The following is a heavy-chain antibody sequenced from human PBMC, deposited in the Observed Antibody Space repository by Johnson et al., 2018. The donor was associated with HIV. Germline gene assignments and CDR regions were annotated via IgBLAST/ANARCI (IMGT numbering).Heavy chain of an antibody. J-gene: IGHJ3*02. CDR3: AGQVRAFDI. CDR2: INWNGGST. D-gene: IGHD6-19*01. V-gene: IGHV3-20*04. CDR1: GFNFDDYG. Sequence: VQLVESGGGVVQPGGFLRLSCAASGFNFDDYGMSWVRQVPGKGLEWVSGINWNGGSTGYADSVKGRFTISRDNSMHTMYLQMNSLRAEDTAVYYCAGQVRAFDIWGQGTMVTVSS.